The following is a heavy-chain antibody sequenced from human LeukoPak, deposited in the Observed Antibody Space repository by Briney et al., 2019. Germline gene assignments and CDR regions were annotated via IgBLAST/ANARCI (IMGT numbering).Heavy chain of an antibody. CDR1: GGSVSSGNYY. J-gene: IGHJ4*02. CDR3: AASYISGFPEIDY. Sequence: PSETLSLTCPVSGGSVSSGNYYWSWIRQPPGKGLEWIGYVYYSGSTKYNPSLKSRVTISGDTSKNQFCLKVSSVTAADTAVYYCAASYISGFPEIDYWGQGTLVTVSS. CDR2: VYYSGST. V-gene: IGHV4-61*01. D-gene: IGHD6-19*01.